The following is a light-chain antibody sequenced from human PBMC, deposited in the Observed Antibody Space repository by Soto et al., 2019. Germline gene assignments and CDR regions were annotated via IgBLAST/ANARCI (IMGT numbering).Light chain of an antibody. CDR2: DVS. J-gene: IGLJ1*01. CDR1: SSDIGAYNW. Sequence: QSVLTQPASVSGSPGQSIAISCTGTSSDIGAYNWVSLYQQHPGKAPKLMISDVSYRPSGVSNRFSGSISGNTASLTISGLQAEDEAVYYCSSYTRSDTYVFGSGTKVTVL. V-gene: IGLV2-14*03. CDR3: SSYTRSDTYV.